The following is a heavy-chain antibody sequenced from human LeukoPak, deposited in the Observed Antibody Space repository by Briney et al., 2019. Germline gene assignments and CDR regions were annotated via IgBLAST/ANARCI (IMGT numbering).Heavy chain of an antibody. Sequence: SETLSLTCTVSGGSISSYYWTWIRQPPGKGLEWIGYIYYSGSTNCNPSLKSRVTISVDTSKNQFSLKLSSVTAADTAVYYCARHNPLSHGMDVWGQGTRSPSP. J-gene: IGHJ6*02. CDR2: IYYSGST. V-gene: IGHV4-59*08. CDR1: GGSISSYY. CDR3: ARHNPLSHGMDV.